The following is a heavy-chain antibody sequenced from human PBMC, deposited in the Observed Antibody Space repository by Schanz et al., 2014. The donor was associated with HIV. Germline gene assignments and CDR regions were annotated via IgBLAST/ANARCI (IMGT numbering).Heavy chain of an antibody. CDR2: VWYDGSKR. V-gene: IGHV3-33*08. J-gene: IGHJ6*02. CDR3: ARDRMTANWKNSMDL. CDR1: GFTFSSHA. D-gene: IGHD2-21*02. Sequence: VQLLESGGGLVQPGGSLRLSCEASGFTFSSHAMYWVRQAPGKGLEWVAVVWYDGSKRYYADSVKGRFTISRDNSKNTLYLQMNSLRAEDTAVYYCARDRMTANWKNSMDLWGQGTTVTVSS.